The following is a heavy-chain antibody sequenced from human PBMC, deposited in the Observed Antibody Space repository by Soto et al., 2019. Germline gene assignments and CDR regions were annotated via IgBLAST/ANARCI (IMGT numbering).Heavy chain of an antibody. Sequence: QVQLQESGPGLVKPSETLSLTCTVSGVSITPYFWSWIRQPAGEAPERLGHIYASGRTTYNPSLKSRVTMFVSQTQVSLRLTSVTAADTAVYYCARHFDVDPSLDHYYFDLWGRGALVTVSS. CDR2: IYASGRT. V-gene: IGHV4-4*07. CDR1: GVSITPYF. J-gene: IGHJ2*01. CDR3: ARHFDVDPSLDHYYFDL. D-gene: IGHD3-9*01.